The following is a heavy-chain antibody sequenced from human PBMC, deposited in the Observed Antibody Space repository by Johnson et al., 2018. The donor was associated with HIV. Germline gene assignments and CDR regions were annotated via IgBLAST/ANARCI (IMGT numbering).Heavy chain of an antibody. CDR2: IYSGGST. J-gene: IGHJ3*02. CDR3: ARDRGAARDAFDI. CDR1: GFTVSSNY. D-gene: IGHD6-6*01. V-gene: IGHV3-53*01. Sequence: VQLVESGGGLIQPGGSLRLSCAASGFTVSSNYMSWVRQAPGKGLEWVSVIYSGGSTYYADSLKGRFTISRDNAKNSLYLQMNSLRAEDTAVYYCARDRGAARDAFDIWGQGTMVTVAS.